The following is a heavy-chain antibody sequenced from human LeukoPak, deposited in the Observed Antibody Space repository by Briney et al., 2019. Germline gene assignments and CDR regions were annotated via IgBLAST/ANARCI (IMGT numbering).Heavy chain of an antibody. CDR3: GRGKVGYSNGWSAADY. V-gene: IGHV3-48*02. Sequence: PGGSLRLSCAASGFTFSSYSMNWVRQAPGKGLEWVSYISSGSSTIYYTDSQKGRFTISRDNAKNSLYLQMNSLRDEDTAVYYCGRGKVGYSNGWSAADYWGEGPLVTVPS. CDR1: GFTFSSYS. J-gene: IGHJ4*02. D-gene: IGHD6-19*01. CDR2: ISSGSSTI.